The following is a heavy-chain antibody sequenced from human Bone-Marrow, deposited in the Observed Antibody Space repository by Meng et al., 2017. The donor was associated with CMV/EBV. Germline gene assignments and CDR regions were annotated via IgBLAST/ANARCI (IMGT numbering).Heavy chain of an antibody. V-gene: IGHV4-4*02. D-gene: IGHD4-17*01. CDR3: AREYGDYAWFDP. J-gene: IGHJ5*02. Sequence: SETLSLTCAVSGGSISSSNWWSWVRQLPGKGLEWIGEIYHSGSTNYNPSLKSRVTISVDKSKNQFSLKLRSVTAADTAVYYCAREYGDYAWFDPWGQGTLVTVSS. CDR1: GGSISSSNW. CDR2: IYHSGST.